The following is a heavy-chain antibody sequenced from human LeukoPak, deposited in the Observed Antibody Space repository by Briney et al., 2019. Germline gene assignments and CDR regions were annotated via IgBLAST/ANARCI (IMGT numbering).Heavy chain of an antibody. J-gene: IGHJ4*02. CDR3: AKGNYYDSFSYLYYFDY. D-gene: IGHD3-22*01. CDR2: ITGSGGST. Sequence: GGSLRLSCAASGFTFSSYAMSWVRQAPGKGLEWVSAITGSGGSTYYADSLKGRLTISSDNSKNTLYLQMNSLRVEDTAVYYCAKGNYYDSFSYLYYFDYWGQGTLVTVSS. V-gene: IGHV3-23*01. CDR1: GFTFSSYA.